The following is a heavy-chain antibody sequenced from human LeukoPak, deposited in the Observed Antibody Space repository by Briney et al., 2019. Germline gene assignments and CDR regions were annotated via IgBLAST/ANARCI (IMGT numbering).Heavy chain of an antibody. CDR2: IYYSGST. CDR3: ARGGSSWYLVEY. J-gene: IGHJ4*02. CDR1: GGSISSGDYY. D-gene: IGHD6-13*01. Sequence: PSETQSLTCTVSGGSISSGDYYWSWIRQPPGKGLEWIGYIYYSGSTYYNPSLKSRVTISVDTSKNQFSLKLSSVTAADTAVYYCARGGSSWYLVEYWGQGTLVTVSS. V-gene: IGHV4-30-4*08.